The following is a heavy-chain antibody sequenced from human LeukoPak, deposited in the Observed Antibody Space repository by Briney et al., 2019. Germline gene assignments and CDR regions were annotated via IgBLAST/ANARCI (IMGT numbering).Heavy chain of an antibody. V-gene: IGHV4-39*07. J-gene: IGHJ4*02. CDR1: GGSISSSSYY. CDR3: VRDHQQLVFFDY. CDR2: IYYSGSP. D-gene: IGHD6-13*01. Sequence: SETLSLTCTVSGGSISSSSYYWGWIRQPPGKGLEWIGSIYYSGSPYYNPSLKSRVTISVDTSKNQFSLSLSSVTAADTAVYYCVRDHQQLVFFDYWGQGTLVSVSS.